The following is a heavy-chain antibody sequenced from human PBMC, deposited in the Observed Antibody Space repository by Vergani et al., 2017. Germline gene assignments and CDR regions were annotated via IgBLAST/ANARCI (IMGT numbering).Heavy chain of an antibody. CDR2: IWYDGSNK. CDR3: ARSVTMVRGVIITSYFDY. Sequence: QVQLVESGGGVVQPGRSLRLSCAASGFTFSSYGMHWVRQAPGKGLEWVAVIWYDGSNKYYADSVKGRFTISRDNSKNTLYLQMNSLRAEDTAVYYCARSVTMVRGVIITSYFDYWGQGTLVTVS. V-gene: IGHV3-33*01. CDR1: GFTFSSYG. D-gene: IGHD3-10*01. J-gene: IGHJ4*02.